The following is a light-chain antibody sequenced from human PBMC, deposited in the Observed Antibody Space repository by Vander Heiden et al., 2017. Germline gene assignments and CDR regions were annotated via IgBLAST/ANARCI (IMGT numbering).Light chain of an antibody. CDR2: GAS. CDR1: QDISTN. Sequence: DIQMTQSPSSLSASVGDRVTITCRASQDISTNLTWYQQKPGKAPNLLIFGASTLRSGVPSRFSGSGYGTDFTLTISRLQPEDFATYYCQQSGNSPLTFAGGTELEFK. CDR3: QQSGNSPLT. J-gene: IGKJ4*01. V-gene: IGKV1-39*01.